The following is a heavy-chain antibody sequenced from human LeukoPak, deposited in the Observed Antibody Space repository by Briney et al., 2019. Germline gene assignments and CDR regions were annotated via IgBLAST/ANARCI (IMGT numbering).Heavy chain of an antibody. CDR2: ISWNSGSI. Sequence: GGSLRLSCAASGFTFDDYAMHWVRQAPGKGLEWVSGISWNSGSIGYADSVKGRFTISRDNAKNSLYLQMNSLRAEDTAVYFCARLPLCSGSSCNWRAFDIWGQGTMVTVSS. D-gene: IGHD2-15*01. J-gene: IGHJ3*02. CDR3: ARLPLCSGSSCNWRAFDI. CDR1: GFTFDDYA. V-gene: IGHV3-9*01.